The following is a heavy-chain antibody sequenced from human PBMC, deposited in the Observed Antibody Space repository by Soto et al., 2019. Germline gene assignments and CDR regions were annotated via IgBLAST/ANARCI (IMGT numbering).Heavy chain of an antibody. CDR2: ISAYNGNT. Sequence: QVQLVQSGAEVKKPGASVKVSCKASGYTFTSYGISWVRQAPGQGLEWMGWISAYNGNTNYAQKLQGRVTMTTDTSTSTAHMELRSLGSDDTAVYYCARDAYYGSGSSTVDYGMDVWGQGTTVTVSS. D-gene: IGHD3-10*01. J-gene: IGHJ6*02. V-gene: IGHV1-18*01. CDR3: ARDAYYGSGSSTVDYGMDV. CDR1: GYTFTSYG.